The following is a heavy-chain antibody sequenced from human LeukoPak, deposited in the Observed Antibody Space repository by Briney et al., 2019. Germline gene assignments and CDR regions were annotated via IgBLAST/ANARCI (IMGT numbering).Heavy chain of an antibody. CDR3: ASPGWSSGLDN. Sequence: PGRSLRLSCAASGFTFSSYGMHWVRQAPGKGLEWVAVISYDGSNKYYADSVRDRFIISRDNSKNTLYLQMNSLRAEDTAVYYCASPGWSSGLDNWGQGTLVTVSS. J-gene: IGHJ4*02. CDR1: GFTFSSYG. CDR2: ISYDGSNK. V-gene: IGHV3-30*03. D-gene: IGHD3-22*01.